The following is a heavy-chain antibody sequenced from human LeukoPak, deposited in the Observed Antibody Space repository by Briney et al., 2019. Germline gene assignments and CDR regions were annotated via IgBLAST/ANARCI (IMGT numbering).Heavy chain of an antibody. Sequence: GGSLRLSCTASGFTFGDYAMSWVRQASGKGLEWVGFIRSKAYGGTTEYAASVKGRFTISRDDSKSIAYLQMNSLKTEDTAVYYCTISMVRGVIGSPYYYYYYGMDVWGQGTTVTVSS. J-gene: IGHJ6*02. D-gene: IGHD3-10*01. CDR3: TISMVRGVIGSPYYYYYYGMDV. V-gene: IGHV3-49*04. CDR2: IRSKAYGGTT. CDR1: GFTFGDYA.